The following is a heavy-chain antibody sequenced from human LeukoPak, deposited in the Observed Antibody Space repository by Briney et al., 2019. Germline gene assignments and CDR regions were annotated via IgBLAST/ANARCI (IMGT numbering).Heavy chain of an antibody. V-gene: IGHV1-2*06. CDR3: ARETAAPVNWFDP. CDR1: GYTFTCYY. J-gene: IGHJ5*02. D-gene: IGHD6-6*01. CDR2: INPNSGGT. Sequence: ASVKVSCKASGYTFTCYYMHWVRQAPGQGLEWMGRINPNSGGTNYARKFQGRVTMTRDTSISTAYMELSRLRSDDTAVYYCARETAAPVNWFDPWGQGTLVTVSS.